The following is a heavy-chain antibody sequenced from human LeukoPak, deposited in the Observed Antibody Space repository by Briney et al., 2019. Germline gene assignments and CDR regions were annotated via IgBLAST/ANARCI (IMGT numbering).Heavy chain of an antibody. V-gene: IGHV3-53*01. CDR3: ARELWFGELGY. D-gene: IGHD3-10*01. CDR1: GFTVSSNY. CDR2: IYSGGST. J-gene: IGHJ4*02. Sequence: GGSPRLSCAASGFTVSSNYMSWVRQAPGKGLEWVSVIYSGGSTYYADSVKGRFTISRDNSKNTLYLQMNSLRAEDMAVYYCARELWFGELGYWGQGTLVTVSS.